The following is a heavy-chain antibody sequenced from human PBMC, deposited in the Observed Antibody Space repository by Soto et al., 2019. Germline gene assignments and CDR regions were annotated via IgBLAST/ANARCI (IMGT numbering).Heavy chain of an antibody. CDR3: ARHDCISSSCYYYYYYTMVV. Sequence: ASVKVSCKTSGGTFSSYAISWVRQAPGQGLEWMGGIIPIFDTTNYAQKFQGRVTITADESTSTAYMELSSLRSEDTAVYYCARHDCISSSCYYYYYYTMVVWGQGTTVTVSS. J-gene: IGHJ6*02. CDR1: GGTFSSYA. D-gene: IGHD2-2*01. CDR2: IIPIFDTT. V-gene: IGHV1-69*13.